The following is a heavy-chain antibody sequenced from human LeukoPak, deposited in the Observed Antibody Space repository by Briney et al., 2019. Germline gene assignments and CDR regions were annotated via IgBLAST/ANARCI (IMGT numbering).Heavy chain of an antibody. CDR1: GYTFTSYD. Sequence: ASVTVSCKASGYTFTSYDINWVRQATGQGLEWMGWMSPNSANTGYAQKFQGRVTMTRNTSISTAYMELSGLRSEDTAVYYCARDSGGLNYDYWGQGTLVTVSS. V-gene: IGHV1-8*01. CDR2: MSPNSANT. D-gene: IGHD1-26*01. CDR3: ARDSGGLNYDY. J-gene: IGHJ4*02.